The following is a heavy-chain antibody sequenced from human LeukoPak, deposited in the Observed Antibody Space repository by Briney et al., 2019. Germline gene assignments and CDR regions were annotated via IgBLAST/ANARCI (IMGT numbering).Heavy chain of an antibody. CDR2: IYYSGST. D-gene: IGHD4-17*01. J-gene: IGHJ4*02. Sequence: SETLSLTCTVSGGSISSYYWTWIRQPPGKGLEWVGYIYYSGSTNYNPSLKSRVTISVDTSKNQFSLKLSSVTAADTAVYYCARHGGAYGDYWYYFDYWGQGTLVTVSS. CDR3: ARHGGAYGDYWYYFDY. V-gene: IGHV4-59*08. CDR1: GGSISSYY.